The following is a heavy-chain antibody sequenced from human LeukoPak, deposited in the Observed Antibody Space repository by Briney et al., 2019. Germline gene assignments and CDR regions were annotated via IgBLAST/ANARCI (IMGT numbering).Heavy chain of an antibody. CDR1: GGSISSYY. V-gene: IGHV4-59*01. Sequence: SETLSLTCTVSGGSISSYYWSWIRQPPGKGLEWIGYIYYSGSTNYNPSLKSRVTISVDTSKNQFSLKLSSVTAADTAVYYRARDGQSSTSFFDYWGQGTLVTVSS. J-gene: IGHJ4*02. CDR3: ARDGQSSTSFFDY. D-gene: IGHD2-2*01. CDR2: IYYSGST.